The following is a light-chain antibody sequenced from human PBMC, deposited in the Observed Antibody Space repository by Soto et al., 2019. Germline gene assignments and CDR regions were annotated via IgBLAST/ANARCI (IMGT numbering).Light chain of an antibody. CDR1: SSDVGSYNR. CDR2: EVN. V-gene: IGLV2-18*02. CDR3: SSYTSRDTRV. J-gene: IGLJ2*01. Sequence: QSALTQPPSVSGSPGQSVTISCTGTSSDVGSYNRLSWYQQPPGTAPKLIMYEVNTRPSGVPDRFSGSKSGSTASLTISGLQAEDEADYYCSSYTSRDTRVFGGGTKLTVL.